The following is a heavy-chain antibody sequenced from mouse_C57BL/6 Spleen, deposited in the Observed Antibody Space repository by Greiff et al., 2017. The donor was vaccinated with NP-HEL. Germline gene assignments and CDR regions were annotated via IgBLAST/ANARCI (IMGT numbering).Heavy chain of an antibody. D-gene: IGHD1-1*01. Sequence: QVQLKESGPELVKPGASVKISCKASGYAFSSSWMNWVKQRPGKGLEWIGRIYPGDGDTNYNGKFKGKATLTADKSSSTAYMQLSSLTSEDSAVYFWAREGGITTVVGDAMDYWGQGTSVTVSS. J-gene: IGHJ4*01. CDR3: AREGGITTVVGDAMDY. CDR2: IYPGDGDT. CDR1: GYAFSSSW. V-gene: IGHV1-82*01.